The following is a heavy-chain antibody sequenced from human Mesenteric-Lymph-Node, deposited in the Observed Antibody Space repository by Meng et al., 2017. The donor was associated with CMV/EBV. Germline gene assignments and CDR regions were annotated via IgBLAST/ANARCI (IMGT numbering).Heavy chain of an antibody. CDR3: ARGRGDYSSSWYAFSGY. CDR2: MNPNSGST. J-gene: IGHJ4*02. Sequence: YTFTSFDITWVRQATGQGLEWMGWMNPNSGSTGYAQKFQGRVTMTRSTSISTAYMELSSLTSEDTAVYYCARGRGDYSSSWYAFSGYWGRGTLVTVSS. D-gene: IGHD6-13*01. V-gene: IGHV1-8*01. CDR1: YTFTSFD.